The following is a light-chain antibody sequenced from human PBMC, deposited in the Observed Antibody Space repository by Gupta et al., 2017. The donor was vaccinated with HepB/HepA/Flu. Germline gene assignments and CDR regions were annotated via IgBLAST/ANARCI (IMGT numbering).Light chain of an antibody. Sequence: SYELTQPPSVSVSPGQTATFTCPGVKLGDKFANWYQQRPGQSPVLCIYQDSKRPSGIPERLSGSNSGNTATLTIRGTQAMDEADYSCQAWDSYNVVFGGGTKLTVL. V-gene: IGLV3-1*01. J-gene: IGLJ2*01. CDR1: KLGDKF. CDR3: QAWDSYNVV. CDR2: QDS.